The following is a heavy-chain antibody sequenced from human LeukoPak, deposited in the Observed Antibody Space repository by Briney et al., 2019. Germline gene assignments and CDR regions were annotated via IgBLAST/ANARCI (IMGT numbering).Heavy chain of an antibody. D-gene: IGHD3-10*01. CDR1: GFTFSSYS. CDR3: AKSRASKSPTRGVFDY. V-gene: IGHV3-21*01. Sequence: GGSLRLSCAASGFTFSSYSMNWVRQAPGKGLEWVSSISSSSSYIYYADSVKGRFTISRDNAKNSLYLQMNSLRAEDTAVYYCAKSRASKSPTRGVFDYWGQGTLVTVSS. J-gene: IGHJ4*02. CDR2: ISSSSSYI.